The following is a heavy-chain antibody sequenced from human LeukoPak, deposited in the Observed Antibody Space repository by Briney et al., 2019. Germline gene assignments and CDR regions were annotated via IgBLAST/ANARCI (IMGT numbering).Heavy chain of an antibody. CDR1: GGTFSSYA. J-gene: IGHJ4*02. V-gene: IGHV1-69*13. CDR2: IIPIFGTA. Sequence: ASVRVSCKASGGTFSSYAISWVRQAPGQGLEWMGGIIPIFGTANYAQKFQGRVTITADESTSTAYMELSSLRSEDTAVYYCARDRGELLNDYWRQGTLVTVSS. CDR3: ARDRGELLNDY. D-gene: IGHD1-26*01.